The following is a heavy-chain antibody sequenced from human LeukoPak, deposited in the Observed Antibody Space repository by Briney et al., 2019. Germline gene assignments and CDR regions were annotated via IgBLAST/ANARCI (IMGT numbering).Heavy chain of an antibody. CDR3: ARGQYYYDSSGYSSGDY. CDR1: GFTFRSYS. J-gene: IGHJ4*02. CDR2: INSSSSYI. V-gene: IGHV3-21*01. D-gene: IGHD3-22*01. Sequence: GSLRLSFAASGFTFRSYSMNWVPQAPGKGLEWGPSINSSSSYIYYADSVKGRFTISRDNAKNSLYLQMNSLRAEDTAVYYCARGQYYYDSSGYSSGDYWGQGTLVTVSS.